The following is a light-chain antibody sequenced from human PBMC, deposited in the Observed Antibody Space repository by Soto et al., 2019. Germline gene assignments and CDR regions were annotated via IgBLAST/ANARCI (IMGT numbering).Light chain of an antibody. Sequence: IQMTQSPSSLSASVGDRATLTCRASQTIATYLTWCQQKQGKAPRLLIYAASRLHGGVPSRFSGSGSGTEFTLTISSLQPEDFESYYCQQSYNSPLTFGGGTKVDIK. CDR1: QTIATY. V-gene: IGKV1-39*01. CDR3: QQSYNSPLT. J-gene: IGKJ4*01. CDR2: AAS.